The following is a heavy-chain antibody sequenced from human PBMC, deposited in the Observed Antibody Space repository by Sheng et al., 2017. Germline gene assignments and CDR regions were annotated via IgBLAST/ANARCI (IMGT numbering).Heavy chain of an antibody. D-gene: IGHD2-21*01. CDR2: IRYDGSNK. CDR3: AKDPEGAYCGGDCYRGGWFDP. Sequence: QVQLVESGGGVVQPGGSLRLSCAASGFTFSSYGMHWVRQAPGKGLEWVAFIRYDGSNKYYADSVKGRFTISRDNSKNTLYLQMNSLRAEDTAVYYCAKDPEGAYCGGDCYRGGWFDPWGQGTLVTVSS. CDR1: GFTFSSYG. V-gene: IGHV3-30*02. J-gene: IGHJ5*02.